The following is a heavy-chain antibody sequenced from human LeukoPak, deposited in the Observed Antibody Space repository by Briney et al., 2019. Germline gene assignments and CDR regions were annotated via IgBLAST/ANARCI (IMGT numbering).Heavy chain of an antibody. CDR1: GFTFDDYA. J-gene: IGHJ6*03. D-gene: IGHD4-17*01. Sequence: GGSLRLSCAASGFTFDDYAMHWVRQAPGKGLEWVSGISWNSGSIGYADSVKGRFTISRDNAKNSLYLQMNSLRAEDTAVCYCTSITYGDDYYYYYMDVWGKGTTVTVSS. CDR2: ISWNSGSI. CDR3: TSITYGDDYYYYYMDV. V-gene: IGHV3-9*01.